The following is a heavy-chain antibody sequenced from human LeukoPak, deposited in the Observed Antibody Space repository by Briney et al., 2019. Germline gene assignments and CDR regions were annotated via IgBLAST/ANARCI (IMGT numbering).Heavy chain of an antibody. D-gene: IGHD3-9*01. V-gene: IGHV1-18*01. J-gene: IGHJ4*02. CDR2: ISAYNGNT. CDR3: ARDSKHNVLRYFDWLLTGYYFDY. CDR1: GYTFTSYG. Sequence: ASVKVSCKASGYTFTSYGISWVRQAPGQGLEWMGWISAYNGNTNYAQKLQGRVTMTTDTSTSTAYMELRSLRSDDTAVYYCARDSKHNVLRYFDWLLTGYYFDYWGQGTLVTVSS.